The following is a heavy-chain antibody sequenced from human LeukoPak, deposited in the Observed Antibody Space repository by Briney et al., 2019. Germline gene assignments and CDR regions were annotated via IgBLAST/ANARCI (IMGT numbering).Heavy chain of an antibody. CDR3: ARDRDAFDI. CDR2: IYTSGST. V-gene: IGHV4-61*02. CDR1: GGSISSGSYY. Sequence: SQTLSLTCTVSGGSISSGSYYWSWIRQPAGKGLEWIGRIYTSGSTNYNPSLKSRVTISVDTSKNQFSLKLSSATAADTAVYYCARDRDAFDIWGQGTMVTVSS. J-gene: IGHJ3*02.